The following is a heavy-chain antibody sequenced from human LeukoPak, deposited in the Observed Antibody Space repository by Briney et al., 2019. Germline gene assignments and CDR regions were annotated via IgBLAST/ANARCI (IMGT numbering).Heavy chain of an antibody. Sequence: GGSLRLSCAAFGFTFSDYYMSWVRQAPGKGLEWVSKISTNSRSTNYADSVKGRFTISRDNAKSSLFLQMNSLRAEDTAVYYCARENYYRMGVWGQGSTVTVSS. CDR2: ISTNSRST. J-gene: IGHJ6*02. CDR3: ARENYYRMGV. V-gene: IGHV3-11*06. CDR1: GFTFSDYY.